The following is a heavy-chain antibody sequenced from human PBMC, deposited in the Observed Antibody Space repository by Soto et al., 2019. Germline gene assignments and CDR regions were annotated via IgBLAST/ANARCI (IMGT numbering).Heavy chain of an antibody. CDR2: INPSGGST. Sequence: ASVKVSCKASGYTFTRYHMHWVRQAPGQGLEWMGIINPSGGSTTYSQKFQGRVTITRDTSASTAYMELSSLRSEDTAVYYCGRDYDTSGYPRYYFDYWGQGTLVTVSS. D-gene: IGHD3-22*01. CDR3: GRDYDTSGYPRYYFDY. V-gene: IGHV1-46*01. CDR1: GYTFTRYH. J-gene: IGHJ4*01.